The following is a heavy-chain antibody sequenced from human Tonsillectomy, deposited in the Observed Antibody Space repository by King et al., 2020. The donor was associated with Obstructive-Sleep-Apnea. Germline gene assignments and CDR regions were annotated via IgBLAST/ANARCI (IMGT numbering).Heavy chain of an antibody. D-gene: IGHD3-10*01. CDR2: INHSGST. V-gene: IGHV4-34*01. J-gene: IGHJ3*02. CDR3: ATWGXXRGVTXXAXXX. Sequence: VQLQQWGAGLLKPSETLSLTCAVYGGSFSGYYWSWIRQPPGKGLEWIGEINHSGSTNYNPSLKSRVTISVDTSKNQFSLKLSSVTAADTAVFYCATWGXXRGVTXXAXXXXGQGTMXTVSS. CDR1: GGSFSGYY.